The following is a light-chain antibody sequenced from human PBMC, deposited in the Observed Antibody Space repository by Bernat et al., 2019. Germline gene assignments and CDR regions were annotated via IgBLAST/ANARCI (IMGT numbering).Light chain of an antibody. J-gene: IGLJ3*02. CDR1: SSNVGYNS. CDR3: GTWDSRRSAGV. Sequence: QSVLTQPPSVSAAPGQKVTISCSGTSSNVGYNSVSWYQQLPGTAPKLLVYDNNKRPSGIPDRFSGSKSGTSATLGITGLQTGDEADYFCGTWDSRRSAGVFGGGTKLTVL. V-gene: IGLV1-51*01. CDR2: DNN.